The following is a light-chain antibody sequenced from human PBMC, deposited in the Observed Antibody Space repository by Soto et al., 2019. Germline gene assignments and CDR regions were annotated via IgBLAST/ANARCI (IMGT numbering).Light chain of an antibody. CDR1: QTISSW. CDR3: QQYNTYSKT. V-gene: IGKV1-5*03. J-gene: IGKJ1*01. CDR2: KAS. Sequence: DIQMTQSPSTLSASVGDRVTITCRASQTISSWLAWYQQKPGKAPKLLIYKASSLESGAPSRFSGSGSGTEFTLTISSLQPDDFATYYCQQYNTYSKTFGQGTKVGIK.